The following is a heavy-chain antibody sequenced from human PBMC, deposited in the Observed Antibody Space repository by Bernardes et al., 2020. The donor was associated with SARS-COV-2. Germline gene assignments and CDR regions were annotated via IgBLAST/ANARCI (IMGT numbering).Heavy chain of an antibody. V-gene: IGHV4-59*08. D-gene: IGHD6-13*01. CDR2: IYYSGST. J-gene: IGHJ6*02. Sequence: SETLSLTCTVSGGSISSYYWSWIRQPPGKGLEWIGYIYYSGSTNYNPSLKSRVTISVDTSKNQFSLKLSSVTAADTAVYYCARLSRDDSGYSSSWYDYYYGMDVWGQGTTVTVSS. CDR1: GGSISSYY. CDR3: ARLSRDDSGYSSSWYDYYYGMDV.